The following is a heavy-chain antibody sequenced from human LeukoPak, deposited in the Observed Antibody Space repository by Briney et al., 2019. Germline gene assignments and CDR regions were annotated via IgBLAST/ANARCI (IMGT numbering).Heavy chain of an antibody. CDR1: GYSFTSYW. V-gene: IGHV5-51*01. CDR3: ARPRVGASDAFDI. D-gene: IGHD1-26*01. J-gene: IGHJ3*02. CDR2: IYPGDSGT. Sequence: GESLKISCKGSGYSFTSYWIGWVRQLPGKGLEWMGIIYPGDSGTRYSPSFQGQVTISADKSVSTAYLQWSSLKASDTAMYYCARPRVGASDAFDIWGQGTMVTVSS.